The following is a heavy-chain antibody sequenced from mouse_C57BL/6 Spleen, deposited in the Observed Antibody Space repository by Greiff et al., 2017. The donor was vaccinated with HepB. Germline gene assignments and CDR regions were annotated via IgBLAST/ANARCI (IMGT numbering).Heavy chain of an antibody. Sequence: VQLQQPGAELVKPGASVKMSCKASGYAFTSYWITWVKQRPGQGLEWIGDIYPGSGSTNYNEKFKSKATLTVDTSSSTAYMQLSSLTSEDSAVYYCARWGTAQATDYWGQGTTLTVSS. CDR3: ARWGTAQATDY. CDR1: GYAFTSYW. V-gene: IGHV1-55*01. D-gene: IGHD3-2*02. CDR2: IYPGSGST. J-gene: IGHJ2*01.